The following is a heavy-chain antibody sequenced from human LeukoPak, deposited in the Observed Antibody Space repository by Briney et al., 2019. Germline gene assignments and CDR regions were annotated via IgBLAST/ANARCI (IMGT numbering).Heavy chain of an antibody. J-gene: IGHJ4*02. D-gene: IGHD6-19*01. CDR3: TKNWAVAGTRHAMY. CDR2: ISGSGGST. V-gene: IGHV3-23*01. Sequence: GGSLRLSCAASGFTFSSYAMSWVRQAPGKGLEWVSAISGSGGSTYYADSVKGRFTISRDNSKNTLYLQMNSLRAEDTAVYYRTKNWAVAGTRHAMYWGQGTMVTL. CDR1: GFTFSSYA.